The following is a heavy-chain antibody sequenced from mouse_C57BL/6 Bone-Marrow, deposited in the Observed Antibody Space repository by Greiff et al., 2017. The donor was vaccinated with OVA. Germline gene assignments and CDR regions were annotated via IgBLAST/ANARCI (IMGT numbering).Heavy chain of an antibody. Sequence: VQLKQSGAELVRPGASVKLSCTASGFNIKDDYMHWVKQRPEQGLEWIGWIDPENGDTEYASKFQGKATITADTSSNTAYLQLSSLTSEDTAVYYCTTGQLRLRAMDYWGQGTSVTVSS. D-gene: IGHD3-2*02. V-gene: IGHV14-4*01. CDR1: GFNIKDDY. CDR2: IDPENGDT. J-gene: IGHJ4*01. CDR3: TTGQLRLRAMDY.